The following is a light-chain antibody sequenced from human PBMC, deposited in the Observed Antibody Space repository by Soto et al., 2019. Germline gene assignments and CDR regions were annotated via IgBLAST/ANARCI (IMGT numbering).Light chain of an antibody. V-gene: IGKV1-33*01. CDR2: DAS. J-gene: IGKJ1*01. Sequence: IQMTQSPSSLSASVGDRVTITCQATQDIRKYLNWYQQKPGKAPKLLIYDASSLETGVPSRFSGSGSGTDFTLTISSLQPEDFATYHCQQYHSYPWTFGQGTKVEVK. CDR1: QDIRKY. CDR3: QQYHSYPWT.